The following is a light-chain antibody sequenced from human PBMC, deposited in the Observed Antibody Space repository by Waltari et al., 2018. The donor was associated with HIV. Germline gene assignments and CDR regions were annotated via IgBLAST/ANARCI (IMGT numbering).Light chain of an antibody. CDR1: ALPKQY. V-gene: IGLV3-25*03. CDR2: KDK. J-gene: IGLJ2*01. CDR3: QSTDSSGTRI. Sequence: SSELTQPPSVSVSPGQTARIPCSGDALPKQYTSWYQQKPGQAPVLVIYKDKERPSGIPERFSGSTSGTTVTLTISGLQAEDEADYCCQSTDSSGTRIFGGGTKLTVL.